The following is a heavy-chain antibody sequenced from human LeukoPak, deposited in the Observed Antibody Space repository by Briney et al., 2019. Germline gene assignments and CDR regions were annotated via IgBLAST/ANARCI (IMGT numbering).Heavy chain of an antibody. CDR2: IKSKTDGGTT. V-gene: IGHV3-15*01. J-gene: IGHJ3*02. Sequence: GGSLRLSCAASGFTFSNAWMSWVRQAPGKGLDWVGRIKSKTDGGTTDYAAPVKGRFTISRDDSKNTLYLQMNSLKTEDTAMYYCTVHLYSSSWYISAFDIWGQGTMVTVSS. CDR1: GFTFSNAW. D-gene: IGHD6-13*01. CDR3: TVHLYSSSWYISAFDI.